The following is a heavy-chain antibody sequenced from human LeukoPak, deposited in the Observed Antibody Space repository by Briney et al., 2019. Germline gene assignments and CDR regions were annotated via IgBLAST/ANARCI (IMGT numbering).Heavy chain of an antibody. CDR2: IYTSGST. V-gene: IGHV4-61*02. J-gene: IGHJ4*02. Sequence: SETLSLTCTVSGGSISSGSYYWSWIRQPAGKGLEWIVRIYTSGSTNYNPSLKSRVTISVDTSKNQFSLKLSSVTAADTAVYYCAREDYDFWSGSPYYFDYWGQGTLVTVSS. CDR1: GGSISSGSYY. CDR3: AREDYDFWSGSPYYFDY. D-gene: IGHD3-3*01.